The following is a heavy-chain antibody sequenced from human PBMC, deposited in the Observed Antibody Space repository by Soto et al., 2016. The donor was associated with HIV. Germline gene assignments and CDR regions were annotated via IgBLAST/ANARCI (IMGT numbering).Heavy chain of an antibody. Sequence: EVQLVESGGGLVQPGGSLRLSCAASGFTFSSYSMNWVRQAPGKGLEWVSYISSSSSTIYYADSVKGRFTISRDNAKNSLYLQMNSLRAEDTAVYYCARDGALRLPGAFDIWGQGTMVTVSS. CDR1: GFTFSSYS. J-gene: IGHJ3*02. D-gene: IGHD2-2*01. V-gene: IGHV3-48*04. CDR2: ISSSSSTI. CDR3: ARDGALRLPGAFDI.